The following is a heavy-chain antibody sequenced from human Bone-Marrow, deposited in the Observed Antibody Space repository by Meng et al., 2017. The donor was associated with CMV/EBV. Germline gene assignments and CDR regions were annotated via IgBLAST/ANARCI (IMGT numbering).Heavy chain of an antibody. V-gene: IGHV1-69*05. CDR2: IIPIFGTA. D-gene: IGHD2-2*01. Sequence: SVKVSCKASGGTFSSYTISWVRQAPGQGLEWMGGIIPIFGTANYAQKFQGRVTITTDESTSTAYMELSSLRSEDTAVYYCASRSGVPAAIGLVYYYGMDVWSQGTTVTVSS. J-gene: IGHJ6*02. CDR1: GGTFSSYT. CDR3: ASRSGVPAAIGLVYYYGMDV.